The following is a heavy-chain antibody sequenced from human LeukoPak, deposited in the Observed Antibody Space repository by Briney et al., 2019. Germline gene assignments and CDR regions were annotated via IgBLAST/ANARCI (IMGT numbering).Heavy chain of an antibody. CDR1: GDSISSSSNY. J-gene: IGHJ3*02. Sequence: SETLSLTCTVSGDSISSSSNYWAWIRQPPGKGLEWIGSIYYSGSTYYNPSLKSRVTISVDTSKNQFSLKLSSVTAADTAVYYCARYYETTVEAFDIWGQGTMVTVSS. V-gene: IGHV4-39*01. D-gene: IGHD4-23*01. CDR2: IYYSGST. CDR3: ARYYETTVEAFDI.